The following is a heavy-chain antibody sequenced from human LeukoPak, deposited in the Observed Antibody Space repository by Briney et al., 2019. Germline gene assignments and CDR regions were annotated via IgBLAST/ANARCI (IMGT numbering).Heavy chain of an antibody. D-gene: IGHD4-11*01. Sequence: SGGSLRLSCAASGFTFSSYGMHWVRQAPGKGLEWVAVISYDGSNKYYADSVKGRFTISRDNSKNTLYLQMNSLRAEDTAVYYCAWQYHRSLWGQGTLVTVSS. CDR3: AWQYHRSL. V-gene: IGHV3-30*03. J-gene: IGHJ4*02. CDR2: ISYDGSNK. CDR1: GFTFSSYG.